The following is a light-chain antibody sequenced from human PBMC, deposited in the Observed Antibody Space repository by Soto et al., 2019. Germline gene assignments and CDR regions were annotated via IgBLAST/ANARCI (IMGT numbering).Light chain of an antibody. V-gene: IGLV2-8*01. CDR3: SSYAGSNNFGV. CDR1: SSDAGGYNY. J-gene: IGLJ1*01. CDR2: EVN. Sequence: QSVLTQPPSASGYPGQSVTISCTGTSSDAGGYNYVSWYQQHPGKAPKLMIYEVNKRPSGVPDRFSGSKSGNTASLTVSGLQAEDEAYYYCSSYAGSNNFGVFGPGTKLTVL.